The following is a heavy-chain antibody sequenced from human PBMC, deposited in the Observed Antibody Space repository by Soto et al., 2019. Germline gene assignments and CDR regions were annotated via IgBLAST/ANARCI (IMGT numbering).Heavy chain of an antibody. V-gene: IGHV3-74*01. J-gene: IGHJ6*02. CDR3: ARGGYCSGGSCYSHSYYGMDF. D-gene: IGHD2-15*01. CDR2: INSDGSST. CDR1: GVTFNNYW. Sequence: EVQLVESGGGLVQPGGSLRLSCAASGVTFNNYWMHWVRQAPGKGLVWVSRINSDGSSTRYADSVKGRFTISRDNAKNALYRQMNVLRAEDTAVYYCARGGYCSGGSCYSHSYYGMDFWGQGTTVTVSS.